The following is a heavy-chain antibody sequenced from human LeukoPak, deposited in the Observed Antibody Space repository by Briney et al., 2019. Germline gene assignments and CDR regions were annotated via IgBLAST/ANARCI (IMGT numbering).Heavy chain of an antibody. J-gene: IGHJ4*02. CDR3: ARVYSYGYFDY. Sequence: PWGSLRLSCAASGFTFSSYWMSWVRKAPGKGLEWVANIKQDGSEKYYVDSVKGRFTISRDNAKNSLYLQMNSLRAEDTAVYYCARVYSYGYFDYWGQGTLVTVSS. CDR2: IKQDGSEK. CDR1: GFTFSSYW. V-gene: IGHV3-7*01. D-gene: IGHD5-18*01.